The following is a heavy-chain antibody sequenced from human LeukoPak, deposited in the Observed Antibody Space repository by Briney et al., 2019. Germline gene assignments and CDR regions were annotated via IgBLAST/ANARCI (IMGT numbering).Heavy chain of an antibody. V-gene: IGHV3-23*01. Sequence: GGSLGLSCAASGFTFSTRAINWVRQAPGKGLEWVSAISGSGSKTFYADSVKGRFTISRDNPKNTLYLQMNSLRPEDTAVYYCVKEPRGYSFSFDIWGQGTVVTVSS. CDR1: GFTFSTRA. CDR2: ISGSGSKT. CDR3: VKEPRGYSFSFDI. D-gene: IGHD5-18*01. J-gene: IGHJ3*02.